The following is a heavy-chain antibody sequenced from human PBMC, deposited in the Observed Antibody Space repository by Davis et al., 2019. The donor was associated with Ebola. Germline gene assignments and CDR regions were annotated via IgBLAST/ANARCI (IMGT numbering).Heavy chain of an antibody. D-gene: IGHD6-13*01. V-gene: IGHV3-48*02. CDR1: GFTFSSYS. J-gene: IGHJ5*02. CDR3: ARGYSSSWYSSFDP. CDR2: ISSTSSTI. Sequence: GESLKISCAASGFTFSSYSMNWVRQAPGKGLEWVSYISSTSSTIYYADSVKGRFTISRDNAKNSLYLQMNSLRDEDTAVYYCARGYSSSWYSSFDPWGQGTLVTVSS.